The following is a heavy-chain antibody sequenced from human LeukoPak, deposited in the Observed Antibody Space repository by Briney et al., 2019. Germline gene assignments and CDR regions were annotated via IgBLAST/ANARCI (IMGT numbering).Heavy chain of an antibody. CDR2: INCNSGST. J-gene: IGHJ6*02. Sequence: ASVRVSCKASGYTFYGYYVNWVRQAPGQGLEWIGWINCNSGSTNYAQRLQGRVTMTRDTSTSTAYMELSRLTSDDTAVYYCARDAFDYYGMDVWGQGTTVTVPS. CDR3: ARDAFDYYGMDV. CDR1: GYTFYGYY. V-gene: IGHV1-2*02.